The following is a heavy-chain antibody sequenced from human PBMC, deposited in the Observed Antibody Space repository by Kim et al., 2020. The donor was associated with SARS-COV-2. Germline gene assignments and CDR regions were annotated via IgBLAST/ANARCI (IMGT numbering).Heavy chain of an antibody. D-gene: IGHD6-13*01. CDR2: ISYDGNTK. CDR3: AKAAISGAAAARGVDY. Sequence: GGSLRLSCAASGFTFSSYGMHWVRQAPGKGLEWVAVISYDGNTKYYGDFVKGRLTISRDNSKNTLFLQMNSLRVEDTAVYYCAKAAISGAAAARGVDYWGQGTLVPVSS. J-gene: IGHJ4*02. CDR1: GFTFSSYG. V-gene: IGHV3-30*18.